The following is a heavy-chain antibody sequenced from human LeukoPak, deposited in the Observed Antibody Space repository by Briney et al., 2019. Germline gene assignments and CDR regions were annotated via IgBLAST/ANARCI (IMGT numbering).Heavy chain of an antibody. J-gene: IGHJ1*01. V-gene: IGHV3-21*04. Sequence: PGGSLRLSCAASGFTFSSYAMNWVRQAPGKGLEWVSSISRSSYYIYYTDSVKGRFTISRDNAKNSLYLQMNSLRAEDTAVYYCAKDRRYCTNGVCYTGYFQHWGQGTLVTVSS. CDR3: AKDRRYCTNGVCYTGYFQH. D-gene: IGHD2-8*01. CDR2: ISRSSYYI. CDR1: GFTFSSYA.